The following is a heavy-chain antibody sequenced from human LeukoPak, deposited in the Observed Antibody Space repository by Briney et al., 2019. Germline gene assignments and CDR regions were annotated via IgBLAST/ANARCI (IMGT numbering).Heavy chain of an antibody. CDR2: INHSGST. J-gene: IGHJ5*02. V-gene: IGHV4-34*01. D-gene: IGHD6-6*01. CDR1: GGSFSGYY. CDR3: ARHLRRDISSPYNWFDP. Sequence: TSSETLSLTCAVYGGSFSGYYWSWIRQPPGKGLEWIGEINHSGSTNYNPSLKSRVTISVDTSKNQFSLKLSSVTAADTAVYYCARHLRRDISSPYNWFDPWGQGTLVTVSS.